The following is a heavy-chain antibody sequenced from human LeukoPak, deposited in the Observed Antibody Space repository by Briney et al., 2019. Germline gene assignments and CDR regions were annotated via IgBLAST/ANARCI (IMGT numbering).Heavy chain of an antibody. Sequence: GGSLRLSCAASGFTFSSYAMSWVRRAPGKGLEWVSAISGSGGSTYYADSVKGRFTISRDNSKNTLYLQMNSLRAEDTAVYYCAKDRGRLRYYFDYWGQGTLVTVSS. CDR1: GFTFSSYA. V-gene: IGHV3-23*01. CDR2: ISGSGGST. D-gene: IGHD2-21*02. CDR3: AKDRGRLRYYFDY. J-gene: IGHJ4*02.